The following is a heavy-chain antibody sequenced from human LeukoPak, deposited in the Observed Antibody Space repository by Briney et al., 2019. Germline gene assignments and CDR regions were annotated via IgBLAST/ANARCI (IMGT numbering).Heavy chain of an antibody. D-gene: IGHD2-8*01. J-gene: IGHJ4*02. CDR3: ARVGGDIVLMVYGGYYFDY. Sequence: SVKVSCKASGGTFSSYAISWVRQAPGQGLEWMGGIIPIFGTANYAQKFQGRVTITADESTSTAYMELSSLRSEDAAVYYCARVGGDIVLMVYGGYYFDYWGQGTLVTVSS. CDR1: GGTFSSYA. CDR2: IIPIFGTA. V-gene: IGHV1-69*01.